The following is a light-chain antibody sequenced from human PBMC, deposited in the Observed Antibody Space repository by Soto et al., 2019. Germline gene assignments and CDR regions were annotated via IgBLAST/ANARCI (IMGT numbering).Light chain of an antibody. Sequence: EVMLTQSAATLSLKPGERATLSCRASQSVSIYLAWYQQKPGQAPRLLIYDASNRATGIPARFSGSGSGTDFTLTISSLEPEDFAVYYCQQRSNWPPITFGQGRRLEI. V-gene: IGKV3-11*01. CDR2: DAS. CDR3: QQRSNWPPIT. J-gene: IGKJ5*01. CDR1: QSVSIY.